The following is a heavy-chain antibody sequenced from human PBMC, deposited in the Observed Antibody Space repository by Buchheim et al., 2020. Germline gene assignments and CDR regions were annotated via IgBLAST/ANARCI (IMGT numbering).Heavy chain of an antibody. V-gene: IGHV3-33*01. CDR3: AREGGSSGYHVFFDY. J-gene: IGHJ4*02. Sequence: QVQLVESGGGVVQPGRSLRLSCAASGFTFSSYGMHWVRQAPGKGLEWVAVIWYDGSNKYYADSVKGRFTISRDNSKNTLYLQMNSLRAEDTAVYYCAREGGSSGYHVFFDYWGQGTL. CDR1: GFTFSSYG. D-gene: IGHD3-22*01. CDR2: IWYDGSNK.